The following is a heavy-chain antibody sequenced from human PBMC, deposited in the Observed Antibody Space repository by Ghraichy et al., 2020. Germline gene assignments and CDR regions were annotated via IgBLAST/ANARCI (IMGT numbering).Heavy chain of an antibody. J-gene: IGHJ3*02. D-gene: IGHD3-10*01. V-gene: IGHV3-23*01. Sequence: GESLNISCAASGFTFSNYAMSWVRQAPGKGLEWVSAISNSGTTYYVDPVKGRFTISRDNSKNTLYLQMTSLRVEDTALYYCAKDRDRFLWFKDAFDIWGRGTMVTVSS. CDR3: AKDRDRFLWFKDAFDI. CDR1: GFTFSNYA. CDR2: ISNSGTT.